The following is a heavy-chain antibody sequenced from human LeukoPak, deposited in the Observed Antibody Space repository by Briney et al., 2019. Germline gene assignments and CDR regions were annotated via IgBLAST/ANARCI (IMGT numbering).Heavy chain of an antibody. J-gene: IGHJ4*02. Sequence: GGSLRLSCSASGFTLSGYWMSWVRQAPGKGLEWVARLHADGIERYYVDPVKGRFTISRDNAKNSLHLQMYSLRLDDTAVYYCARGGYSFDYLGQGTLVTVSS. CDR3: ARGGYSFDY. CDR1: GFTLSGYW. CDR2: LHADGIER. D-gene: IGHD5-12*01. V-gene: IGHV3-7*01.